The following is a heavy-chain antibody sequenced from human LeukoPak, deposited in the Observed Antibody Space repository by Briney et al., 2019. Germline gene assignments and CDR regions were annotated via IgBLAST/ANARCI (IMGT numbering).Heavy chain of an antibody. Sequence: ASVKVSCKASGYTFTGYYMHWVRQAPGQGLEWMGWINPDSGGTNYAQKFQGRVTMTRDTSISTAYMELSRLRSDDTAVYYCARDFKRCSGGSCYPGYYFDYWGQGTLVTVSS. D-gene: IGHD2-15*01. CDR1: GYTFTGYY. CDR3: ARDFKRCSGGSCYPGYYFDY. CDR2: INPDSGGT. V-gene: IGHV1-2*02. J-gene: IGHJ4*02.